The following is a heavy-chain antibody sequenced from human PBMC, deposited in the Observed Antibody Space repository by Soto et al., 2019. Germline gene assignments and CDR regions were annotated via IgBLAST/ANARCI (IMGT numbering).Heavy chain of an antibody. CDR2: IYSGGST. V-gene: IGHV3-66*01. CDR3: AIFLNYYFYYMDV. D-gene: IGHD3-9*01. CDR1: GFTVSSNY. J-gene: IGHJ6*03. Sequence: EVQLVESGGGLVQPGGSLRLSCAASGFTVSSNYMSWVSQAPGKGLEWVSVIYSGGSTYYAESVKGRFTISRDNSKNTLYLQMNILRAEDTAVYYCAIFLNYYFYYMDVWGKGTTVTVSS.